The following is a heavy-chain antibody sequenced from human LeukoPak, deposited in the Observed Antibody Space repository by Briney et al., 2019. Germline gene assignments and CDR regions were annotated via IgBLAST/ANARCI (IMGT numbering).Heavy chain of an antibody. V-gene: IGHV1-2*02. D-gene: IGHD3-22*01. CDR2: INPNSGGT. J-gene: IGHJ3*02. CDR3: ASRTATYYYDSGDGFDI. Sequence: ASVKVSCKASGYTFIGYYMHWARQAPGQGLEWMGWINPNSGGTNYAQKFQGRVTMTRDTSISTAYMELSRLRSDDTAVYYCASRTATYYYDSGDGFDIWGQGTMVTVSS. CDR1: GYTFIGYY.